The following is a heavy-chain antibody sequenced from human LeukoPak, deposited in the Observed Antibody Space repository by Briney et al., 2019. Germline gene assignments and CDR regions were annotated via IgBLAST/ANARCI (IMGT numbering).Heavy chain of an antibody. CDR3: AKLAYSSSRNDAFDI. D-gene: IGHD6-13*01. CDR1: GFTFSSYA. CDR2: ISYDGSNK. J-gene: IGHJ3*02. Sequence: GGSLRLSCAASGFTFSSYAMHWVRQAPGKGLEWVAVISYDGSNKYYADSVKGRFTISRDNSKNTLYLQMNSLRAEDTAVYYCAKLAYSSSRNDAFDIWGQGTMVTVSS. V-gene: IGHV3-30*18.